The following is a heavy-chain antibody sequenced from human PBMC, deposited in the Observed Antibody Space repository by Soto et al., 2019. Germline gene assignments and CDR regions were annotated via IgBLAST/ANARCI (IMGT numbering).Heavy chain of an antibody. Sequence: EVQLLESGGGFVQPGGSLRLSCAASGFTFRTYAMSWVRLAPGKGLEWVSVISGSGASTYYADSVKGRFTISRDNSKNTLYLQMNSLRAEDTAVYYCVKGTVYFDWSHYFDYWGQGTLVTVSS. CDR1: GFTFRTYA. D-gene: IGHD3-9*01. J-gene: IGHJ4*02. CDR3: VKGTVYFDWSHYFDY. CDR2: ISGSGAST. V-gene: IGHV3-23*01.